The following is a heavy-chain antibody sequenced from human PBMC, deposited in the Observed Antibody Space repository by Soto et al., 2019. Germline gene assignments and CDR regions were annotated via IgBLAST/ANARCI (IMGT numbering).Heavy chain of an antibody. D-gene: IGHD1-20*01. V-gene: IGHV3-23*01. CDR3: ANRLTMGHNSGLGAFDI. CDR2: LSGGGDT. CDR1: EFTLTDYT. J-gene: IGHJ3*02. Sequence: EVQLLESGGGLVQPGGSLRLSCAASEFTLTDYTMSWVRQAPGQGLEWVSSLSGGGDTFYADSVQGRFTISRDSSKNSLLLHMNSMRAGDTAIYYCANRLTMGHNSGLGAFDIWGQWTMVTVSS.